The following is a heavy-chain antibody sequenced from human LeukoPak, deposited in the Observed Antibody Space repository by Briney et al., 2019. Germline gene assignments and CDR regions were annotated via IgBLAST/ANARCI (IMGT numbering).Heavy chain of an antibody. D-gene: IGHD6-19*01. J-gene: IGHJ4*03. CDR3: ARDRGITGYSSGWSPTINFGS. CDR1: GYSISSGSY. CDR2: IYHSGST. Sequence: SETLSLTFAVSGYSISSGSYWGWIRQPPGKGLEWIGSIYHSGSTYYNPSLKSRVAISVDTSKNQFSLKLSSVTAADTAVYYCARDRGITGYSSGWSPTINFGSSGPGRLRTVSS. V-gene: IGHV4-38-2*02.